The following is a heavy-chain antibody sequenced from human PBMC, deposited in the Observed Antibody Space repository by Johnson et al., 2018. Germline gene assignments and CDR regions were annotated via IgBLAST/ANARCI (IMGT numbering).Heavy chain of an antibody. J-gene: IGHJ3*02. CDR3: ARDSENYYDSSGYYFGAFDI. D-gene: IGHD3-22*01. V-gene: IGHV1-46*01. Sequence: QVQLVQSGAEVKKPGASVKVSCKASGYTFTSYYMHWVRQAPGQGLEWMGIINPSGGSTSYAQKFQGRVTMTRDTSTSTVYMELSSLRSEDTAVYYCARDSENYYDSSGYYFGAFDICGQGTMVTVSS. CDR1: GYTFTSYY. CDR2: INPSGGST.